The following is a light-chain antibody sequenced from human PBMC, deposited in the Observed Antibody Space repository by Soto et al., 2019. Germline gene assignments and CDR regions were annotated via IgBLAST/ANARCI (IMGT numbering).Light chain of an antibody. CDR1: QSVSSSY. CDR3: QQYVSSPWA. V-gene: IGKV3-20*01. J-gene: IGKJ1*01. Sequence: EIVFTQSPGTLSLSPGERATLSCSASQSVSSSYLAWYQQKPGQAPRLLIYGASSRATGIPDRFSGSGSGTDFTLTISRLEPEDFAVYYCQQYVSSPWAFGQGTKVDIK. CDR2: GAS.